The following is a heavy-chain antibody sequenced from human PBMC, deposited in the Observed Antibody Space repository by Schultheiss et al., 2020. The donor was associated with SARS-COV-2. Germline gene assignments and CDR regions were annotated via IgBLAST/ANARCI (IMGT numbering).Heavy chain of an antibody. CDR2: IHYSGST. V-gene: IGHV4-34*01. J-gene: IGHJ6*02. Sequence: SETLSLTCAVYGGSFSGYYWSWIRQPPGKGLEWIGGIHYSGSTYYNPSLKSRVTISVDTSKNQFSLKLSSVTAADTAVYYCARDLRYSSGWYEGYYYGMDVWGQGTTVTVSS. CDR1: GGSFSGYY. CDR3: ARDLRYSSGWYEGYYYGMDV. D-gene: IGHD6-19*01.